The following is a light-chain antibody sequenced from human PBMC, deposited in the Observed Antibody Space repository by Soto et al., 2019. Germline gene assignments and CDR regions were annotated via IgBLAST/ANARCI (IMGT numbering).Light chain of an antibody. J-gene: IGKJ4*01. V-gene: IGKV1-6*01. Sequence: AIQLTQSPSSLSASVGDRVTVTCRASQGIGTYLVWYQQKSGKAPTVLIYASSTLQTGVPSRFSGSGSGTDFSLTISSLHPEDVATYFCLQEYRYPLTFGGGTKVDIK. CDR3: LQEYRYPLT. CDR1: QGIGTY. CDR2: ASS.